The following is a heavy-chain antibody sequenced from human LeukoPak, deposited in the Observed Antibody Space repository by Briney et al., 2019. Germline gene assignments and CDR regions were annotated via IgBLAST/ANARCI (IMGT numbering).Heavy chain of an antibody. CDR3: ARESAVAGIDY. CDR1: GFTFSSYS. J-gene: IGHJ4*02. D-gene: IGHD6-19*01. CDR2: ISSSSSYI. Sequence: GGSLRLSCAASGFTFSSYSMTWVRQAPGKGLEWVSSISSSSSYIYYADSVKGRFTISGDNAKNSLYLQMNSLRAEDTAVYYCARESAVAGIDYWGQGTLVTVSS. V-gene: IGHV3-21*01.